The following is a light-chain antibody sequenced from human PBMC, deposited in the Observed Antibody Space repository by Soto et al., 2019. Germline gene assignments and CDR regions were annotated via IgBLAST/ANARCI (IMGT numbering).Light chain of an antibody. Sequence: QSVLTQPPSLSATPGQRVNISCSGSFSNIGDNAVNWYQQLPGAAPKLLIYLNDQRPSGVPDRFSGSKSGTSAFLAISGLQSEDEADYYSAAWDDSLNALFGTGTKVTVL. CDR3: AAWDDSLNAL. J-gene: IGLJ1*01. CDR1: FSNIGDNA. CDR2: LND. V-gene: IGLV1-44*01.